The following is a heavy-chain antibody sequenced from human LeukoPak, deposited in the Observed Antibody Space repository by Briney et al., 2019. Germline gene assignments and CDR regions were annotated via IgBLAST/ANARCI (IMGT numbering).Heavy chain of an antibody. CDR2: IYYSGSA. J-gene: IGHJ3*02. D-gene: IGHD6-19*01. CDR1: GYSISSSNW. V-gene: IGHV4-28*01. CDR3: ARNQAVAGNHVAMDI. Sequence: PSDTLSLTCAVSGYSISSSNWWGWIRQPPGKGLEWIGYIYYSGSAYYNTSLNSRVTMSVDTSKNQFSLKLSSVTAVDTAVYYCARNQAVAGNHVAMDIWGQGTMVTVSS.